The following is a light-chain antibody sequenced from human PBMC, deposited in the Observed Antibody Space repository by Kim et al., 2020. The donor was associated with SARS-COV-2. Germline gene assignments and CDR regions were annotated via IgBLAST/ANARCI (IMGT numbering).Light chain of an antibody. J-gene: IGLJ3*02. V-gene: IGLV7-43*01. Sequence: QAVVTQEPSLTVSPGGTVTLTCGSNTGTVSRGNYPNWFQQKPGQAPRPLIYATRKKYSWTPARFSGSILEGQAALTLSGVQPEDEADYYCLLYFGNVGPAPWVFGGGTKLTVL. CDR3: LLYFGNVGPAPWV. CDR1: TGTVSRGNY. CDR2: ATR.